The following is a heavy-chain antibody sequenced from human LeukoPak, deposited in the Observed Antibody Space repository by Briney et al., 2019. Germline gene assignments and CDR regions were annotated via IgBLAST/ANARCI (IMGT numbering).Heavy chain of an antibody. V-gene: IGHV3-33*01. CDR1: GFTFSSDG. J-gene: IGHJ4*02. CDR3: ARSVLEWYYFDY. CDR2: IWYDVSNK. Sequence: GGSLRLSCAASGFTFSSDGMHWVRQGPGQGQGLVAVIWYDVSNKDYADSVKGRFTISRDNSKNTLYLEMNSLRAEDTAVYYCARSVLEWYYFDYWGQGTLVTVSS. D-gene: IGHD3-3*01.